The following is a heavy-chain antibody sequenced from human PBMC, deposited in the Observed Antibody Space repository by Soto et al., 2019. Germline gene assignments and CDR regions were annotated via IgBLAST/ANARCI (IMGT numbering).Heavy chain of an antibody. Sequence: QVQLVQSGAEEKKPGASVKVSCKASGYTFTSYAMHWVRQAPGQRLEWMGWINAGNGNTKYSQKFQGRVTITRDTSASTDYMELSSLRSEDTAVYYCARVRSYSSSSRGYFDYWGQGTLVTVSS. D-gene: IGHD6-6*01. J-gene: IGHJ4*02. CDR1: GYTFTSYA. V-gene: IGHV1-3*05. CDR3: ARVRSYSSSSRGYFDY. CDR2: INAGNGNT.